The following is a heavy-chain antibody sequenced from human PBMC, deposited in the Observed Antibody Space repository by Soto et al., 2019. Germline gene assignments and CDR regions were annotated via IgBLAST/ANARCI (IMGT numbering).Heavy chain of an antibody. Sequence: PSETLSLTCTVSGGSISSYYWSWIRQPPGKGLEWIGYIYYSGSTNYNPSLKSRVTISVDTSRNQFSLKLSSVTAADTAVYYCARGYYDSSGYYGLGYYFDYWGQGTLVTVSS. CDR1: GGSISSYY. D-gene: IGHD3-22*01. J-gene: IGHJ4*02. CDR3: ARGYYDSSGYYGLGYYFDY. CDR2: IYYSGST. V-gene: IGHV4-59*01.